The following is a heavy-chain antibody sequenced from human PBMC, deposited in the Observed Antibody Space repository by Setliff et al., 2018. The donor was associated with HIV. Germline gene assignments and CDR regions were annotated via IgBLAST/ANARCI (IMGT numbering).Heavy chain of an antibody. CDR3: ARGTPVAY. J-gene: IGHJ4*02. Sequence: PSETMSLTCNVAGGSFIGSSFQSTWIRQAPGKGLEWIGDTAYSGTTMYFNYNPSLESRLSLSEDTSRHQFSLKLTSVTADDTGIYYCARGTPVAYWGQGLLVTVSS. CDR2: TAYSGTTMYF. V-gene: IGHV4-39*07. CDR1: GGSFIGSSFQ.